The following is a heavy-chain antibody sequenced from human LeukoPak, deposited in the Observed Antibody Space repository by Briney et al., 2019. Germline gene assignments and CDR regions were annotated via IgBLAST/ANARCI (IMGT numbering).Heavy chain of an antibody. CDR3: ARDPRIRLGIDDDY. J-gene: IGHJ4*02. CDR1: GFTVSSNY. Sequence: GGSLRLSCAASGFTVSSNYMSWVRQAPGKGLEWVSVIYSGGSTYYADSVKGRFTISRDNSKNTVYLQMNSLRVEDTAVYYCARDPRIRLGIDDDYWGQGTLVTVSS. CDR2: IYSGGST. V-gene: IGHV3-53*05. D-gene: IGHD7-27*01.